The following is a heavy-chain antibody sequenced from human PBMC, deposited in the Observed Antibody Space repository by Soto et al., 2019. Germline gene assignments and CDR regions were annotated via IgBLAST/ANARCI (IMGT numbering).Heavy chain of an antibody. Sequence: GGSLKLCCAASGFSFSDYYMSWIRQAPGKGLEWVSYISSSGSTIYYADSVKGRFTISRDNAKNSLYLQMNSLRAEDTAVYYCARDLSGYDFWSGYYDWGQGTLVTVSS. CDR3: ARDLSGYDFWSGYYD. D-gene: IGHD3-3*01. CDR2: ISSSGSTI. J-gene: IGHJ4*02. CDR1: GFSFSDYY. V-gene: IGHV3-11*01.